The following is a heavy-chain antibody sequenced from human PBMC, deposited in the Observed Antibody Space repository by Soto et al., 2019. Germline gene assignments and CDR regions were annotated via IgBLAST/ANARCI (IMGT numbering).Heavy chain of an antibody. CDR2: IIPIFGTA. CDR3: ARVHSSGGSLDV. D-gene: IGHD6-25*01. J-gene: IGHJ6*02. V-gene: IGHV1-69*13. CDR1: GGTFSSYA. Sequence: SVKFSCKASGGTFSSYAISWVRQAPGQGLEWMGGIIPIFGTANYAQKSQGRVTITADEPTSTAYMELSSLRSEDTAVYYCARVHSSGGSLDVWGQGTTVTVSS.